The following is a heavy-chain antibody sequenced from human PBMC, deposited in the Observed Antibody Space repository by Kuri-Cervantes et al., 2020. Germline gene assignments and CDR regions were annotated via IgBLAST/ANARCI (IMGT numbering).Heavy chain of an antibody. V-gene: IGHV4-39*07. CDR1: GGSISSSSYY. Sequence: GSLRLSCTVSGGSISSSSYYWGWIRQPPGKGLEWIGSIYYSGSTYYNPSLKSRVTISVDTSKNQFSLKLSSVTAADTAVYYCARAPFDWRFDYWGQGTLVTVSS. CDR2: IYYSGST. CDR3: ARAPFDWRFDY. D-gene: IGHD3-9*01. J-gene: IGHJ4*02.